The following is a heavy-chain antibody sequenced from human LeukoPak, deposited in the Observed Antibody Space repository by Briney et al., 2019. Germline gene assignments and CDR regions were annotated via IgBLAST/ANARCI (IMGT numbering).Heavy chain of an antibody. D-gene: IGHD3-10*01. J-gene: IGHJ3*02. V-gene: IGHV1-2*02. CDR3: ARDYGRGFDI. CDR2: INANNGGT. Sequence: ASVKVSCKASGYTFSGYYMHWVRQAPGQGLEWMGWINANNGGTNYAQKFQGRVTWTRDTSISTAYVELGRLRSDDTAVYYCARDYGRGFDIWGQGTMVTVSS. CDR1: GYTFSGYY.